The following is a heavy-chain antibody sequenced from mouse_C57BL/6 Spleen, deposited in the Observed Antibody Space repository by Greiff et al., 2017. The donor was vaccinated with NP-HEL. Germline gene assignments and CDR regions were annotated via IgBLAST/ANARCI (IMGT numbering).Heavy chain of an antibody. CDR1: GFSLTSYG. J-gene: IGHJ4*01. CDR3: ARDGYYDYYAMDY. CDR2: IWSDGST. D-gene: IGHD2-3*01. Sequence: QVQLQQSGPGLAAPSQCLSITCTVSGFSLTSYGVHWVRQPPGKGLEWLVVIWSDGSTTYNSALKSRLSISKDNSKSQVFLKMNSLQTDDTAMYYCARDGYYDYYAMDYWGQGTSVTVSS. V-gene: IGHV2-6*03.